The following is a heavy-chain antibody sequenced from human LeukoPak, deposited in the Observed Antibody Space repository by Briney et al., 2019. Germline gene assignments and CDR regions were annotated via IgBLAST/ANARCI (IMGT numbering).Heavy chain of an antibody. J-gene: IGHJ3*02. V-gene: IGHV4-30-2*01. CDR1: GGSISSGGYS. CDR2: IYHSGST. Sequence: PSETLSLTCTVSGGSISSGGYSWSWIRQPPGKGLEWIGYIYHSGSTYYNPSLKSRVTISADRSKNQFSLKLSSVTAADTAVYYCARETPILDAFDIWGQGTMVTVSS. CDR3: ARETPILDAFDI.